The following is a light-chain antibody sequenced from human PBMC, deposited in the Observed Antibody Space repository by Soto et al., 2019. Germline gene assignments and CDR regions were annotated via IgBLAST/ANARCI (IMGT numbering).Light chain of an antibody. CDR1: QSVGSN. J-gene: IGKJ1*01. Sequence: EIVMTQSPATLSVSPGERATLSCWASQSVGSNLAWYQQKPGQAPRLLIYGASTRATGIPARFSGSGSGTEFTLTINSLQSEDFALYYCQHYHNWPPWTFGRGTKV. V-gene: IGKV3-15*01. CDR2: GAS. CDR3: QHYHNWPPWT.